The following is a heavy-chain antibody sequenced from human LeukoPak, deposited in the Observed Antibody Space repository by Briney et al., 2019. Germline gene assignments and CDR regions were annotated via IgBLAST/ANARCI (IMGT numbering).Heavy chain of an antibody. D-gene: IGHD3-22*01. CDR3: ASDYYDSSGR. Sequence: GASVKVSCKASGGTFSSYAISWVRQAPGQGLEWMGGIIPIFGTANYAQKFQGRVTITADESTSTAYMELSSLRSKDTAVYYCASDYYDSSGRWGQGTLVTVSS. CDR2: IIPIFGTA. V-gene: IGHV1-69*13. J-gene: IGHJ4*02. CDR1: GGTFSSYA.